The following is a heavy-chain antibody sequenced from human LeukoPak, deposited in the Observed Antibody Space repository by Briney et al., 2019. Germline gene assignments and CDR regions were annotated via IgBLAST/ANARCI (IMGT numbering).Heavy chain of an antibody. V-gene: IGHV1-18*01. CDR3: ARIAAAENYFDY. Sequence: ASVKVSCKASGYTFTSYAMNWVRQAPGQGLEWMGWISAYNGNTNYAQKLQGRVTMTTDTSTSTAYMELRSLRSDDTAVYYCARIAAAENYFDYWGQGTLVTVSS. CDR1: GYTFTSYA. CDR2: ISAYNGNT. D-gene: IGHD6-13*01. J-gene: IGHJ4*02.